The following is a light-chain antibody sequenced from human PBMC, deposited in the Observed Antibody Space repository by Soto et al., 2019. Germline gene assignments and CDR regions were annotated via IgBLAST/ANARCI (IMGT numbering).Light chain of an antibody. Sequence: QSALTQPPSASGSPGQSVTISCTGTSSDVGGYNYVSWYQQHPGKAPKVMIYEVSKRPSGVPGRFSGSKSDNTASLTVSGLQAEDEADYYCSSYAGSNTWVFGGGTKVTVL. CDR2: EVS. CDR3: SSYAGSNTWV. V-gene: IGLV2-8*01. J-gene: IGLJ3*02. CDR1: SSDVGGYNY.